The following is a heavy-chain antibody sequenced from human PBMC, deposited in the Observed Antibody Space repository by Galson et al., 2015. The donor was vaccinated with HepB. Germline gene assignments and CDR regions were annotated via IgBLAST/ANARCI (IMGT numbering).Heavy chain of an antibody. CDR3: ARLQRVAAAARGYYYGMDV. Sequence: ETLSLTCAVYGGSFSGYYRSWIRQPPGQGLEWIGEINHSGSTNYNPSLKSRVTISVDTSKNQFSLKLSSVTAADTAVYYCARLQRVAAAARGYYYGMDVWGQGTTVTVSS. V-gene: IGHV4-34*01. J-gene: IGHJ6*02. D-gene: IGHD6-13*01. CDR2: INHSGST. CDR1: GGSFSGYY.